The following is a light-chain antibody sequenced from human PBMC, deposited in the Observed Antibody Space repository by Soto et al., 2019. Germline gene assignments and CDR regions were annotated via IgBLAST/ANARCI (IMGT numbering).Light chain of an antibody. CDR2: SAS. CDR3: QQLDRYPFT. CDR1: LGISGY. V-gene: IGKV1-9*01. J-gene: IGKJ4*01. Sequence: DIQLTQSPSFLSASVGDRVTMTCRASLGISGYLAWYQQKPGKVPRLLIYSASSLQSGVPSRFSGSGSGTEFTLTISSLQPEDFASSYCQQLDRYPFTFGGGTKVEI.